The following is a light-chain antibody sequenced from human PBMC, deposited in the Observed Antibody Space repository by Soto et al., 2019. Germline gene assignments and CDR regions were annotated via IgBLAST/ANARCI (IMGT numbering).Light chain of an antibody. CDR1: SSGVGAYKF. J-gene: IGLJ2*01. Sequence: QSALTQPPSASGSPGQSVTISCTGTSSGVGAYKFVSWYQLHPGKAPKLLIYEVNVRRSGVPDRFSGSKSGNTASLTVSGLQVEDEADYYCSSYGGRSNLVFGGGTELTVL. V-gene: IGLV2-8*01. CDR3: SSYGGRSNLV. CDR2: EVN.